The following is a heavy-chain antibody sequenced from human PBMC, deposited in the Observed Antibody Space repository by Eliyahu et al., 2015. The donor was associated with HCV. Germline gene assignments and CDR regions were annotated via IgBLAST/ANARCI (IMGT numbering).Heavy chain of an antibody. V-gene: IGHV4-59*01. J-gene: IGHJ4*02. Sequence: QVQLQESGPGLVKPSETLSLTCTVSGGSLTNFYWSWIRQIPGTGLEWIGNMYYSGSPNYNPSLESRVTISVDTSKNQVFLKLTSVTAADTAVYYCARGATVTTLVDYWGQGVLVTVYS. CDR3: ARGATVTTLVDY. CDR1: GGSLTNFY. CDR2: MYYSGSP. D-gene: IGHD4-17*01.